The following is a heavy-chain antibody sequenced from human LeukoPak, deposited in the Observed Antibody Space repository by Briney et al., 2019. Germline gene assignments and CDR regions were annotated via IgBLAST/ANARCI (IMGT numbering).Heavy chain of an antibody. J-gene: IGHJ4*02. CDR1: GFTVITNY. Sequence: PGGTLRLSCAASGFTVITNYMTWLRQPPGKGLEWVSVLYSDGNTKYADSVQGRFTISRDNSKNTLYLEMNSLSPDDTAVYYCARGVEPLAANTLAYWGQGTLVTVSS. D-gene: IGHD1-14*01. CDR2: LYSDGNT. CDR3: ARGVEPLAANTLAY. V-gene: IGHV3-53*01.